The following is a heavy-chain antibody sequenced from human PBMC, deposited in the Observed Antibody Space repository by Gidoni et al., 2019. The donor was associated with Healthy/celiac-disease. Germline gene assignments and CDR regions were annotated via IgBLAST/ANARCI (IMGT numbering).Heavy chain of an antibody. V-gene: IGHV4-39*01. CDR3: AKLTYSSGWYGALMGYFDY. Sequence: QLQLQESGPGLVKPSATLSLTCTVSGGSISSSSYYWGWIRPPPGKGMEWIGSIYYSGRTYYNPSLKSRVTISVDTSKNQFSLKLSSVTAADTAVYYCAKLTYSSGWYGALMGYFDYWGQGTLVTVSS. D-gene: IGHD6-19*01. J-gene: IGHJ4*02. CDR1: GGSISSSSYY. CDR2: IYYSGRT.